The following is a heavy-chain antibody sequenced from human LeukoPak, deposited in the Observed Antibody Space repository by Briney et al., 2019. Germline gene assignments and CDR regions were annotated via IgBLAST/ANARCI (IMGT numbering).Heavy chain of an antibody. V-gene: IGHV4-34*01. CDR1: GGSFRTYY. J-gene: IGHJ1*01. CDR2: INHSGSI. CDR3: AAYDYYDTSGYPANTEYFHH. D-gene: IGHD3-22*01. Sequence: PSETLSLTCAVHGGSFRTYYWSWIRQPPGKGLEWIGEINHSGSINYNPSVKSRVTISEDTSKREFSLRLSSVTAADTAVYYCAAYDYYDTSGYPANTEYFHHWGPGTLVTVSS.